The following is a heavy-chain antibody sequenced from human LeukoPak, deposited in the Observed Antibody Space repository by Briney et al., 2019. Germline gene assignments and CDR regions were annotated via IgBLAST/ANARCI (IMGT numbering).Heavy chain of an antibody. CDR3: ARGGRYFDWLPFLCDY. CDR1: GYTFTSYG. J-gene: IGHJ4*02. Sequence: ASVKVSCKASGYTFTSYGIRWFRQAPGQGLEWIGWISAYNGNTNYAQKLQGRVTMTTDTSTSTAYMELRSLRSDDTAVYYCARGGRYFDWLPFLCDYWGQGTLVTVSS. D-gene: IGHD3-9*01. V-gene: IGHV1-18*01. CDR2: ISAYNGNT.